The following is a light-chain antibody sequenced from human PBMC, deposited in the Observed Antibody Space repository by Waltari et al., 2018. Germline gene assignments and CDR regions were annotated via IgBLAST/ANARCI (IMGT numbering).Light chain of an antibody. CDR2: VNSDGSH. CDR1: SGHSSTA. V-gene: IGLV4-69*01. CDR3: QTGGHGTWV. Sequence: QLVLTQSPSASASLGASVTLTCPLSSGHSSTAIAWHQQQSEKGPRYLMKVNSDGSHSKGDDIPDRFSGSSSGAERYLTISSVQSEDEADYYCQTGGHGTWVFGGGTKLTVL. J-gene: IGLJ3*02.